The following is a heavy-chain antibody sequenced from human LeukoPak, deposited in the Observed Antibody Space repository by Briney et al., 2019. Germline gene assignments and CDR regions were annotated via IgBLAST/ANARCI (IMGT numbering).Heavy chain of an antibody. CDR3: ARWNDNYRAFDY. CDR1: GAYIRNYH. J-gene: IGHJ4*02. V-gene: IGHV4-59*01. Sequence: PSETLSFTCTVSGAYIRNYHWNWIRQPPGKGLEWIGYIHYNGNSKSNPSLKSRVTATVDTSKNQFSLRLTSVTAADTAIYYCARWNDNYRAFDYWGQGSLVTVSS. D-gene: IGHD1-1*01. CDR2: IHYNGNS.